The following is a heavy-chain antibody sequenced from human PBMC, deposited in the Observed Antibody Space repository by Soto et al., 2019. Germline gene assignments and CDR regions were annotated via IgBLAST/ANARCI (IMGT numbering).Heavy chain of an antibody. CDR2: TSATGRST. CDR1: GFTFRIFV. D-gene: IGHD2-15*01. CDR3: AKGEYCTGGNCYFEYDRSRYYITNCFDS. Sequence: PGGCLRVSCATSGFTFRIFVMSLVRQAPGKGLDSPARTSATGRSTYYADSVKGRFTISRDNSKNTVYLQVRGLRFDDTAVYYCAKGEYCTGGNCYFEYDRSRYYITNCFDSWGQGALVTGSS. V-gene: IGHV3-23*01. J-gene: IGHJ4*02.